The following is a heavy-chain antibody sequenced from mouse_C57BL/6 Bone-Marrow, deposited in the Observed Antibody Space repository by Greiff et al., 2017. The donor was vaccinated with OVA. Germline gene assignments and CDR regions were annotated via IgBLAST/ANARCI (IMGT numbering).Heavy chain of an antibody. V-gene: IGHV1-82*01. CDR2: IYPGDGDT. J-gene: IGHJ2*01. CDR1: GYAFSSSW. CDR3: ARPHYYGSSYGFDY. Sequence: QVQLQESGPELVKPGASVKISCKASGYAFSSSWMNWVKQRPGKGLEWIGRIYPGDGDTNYNGKFKGKATLTADKSSSTAYMQLSSLTSEDSAVYFCARPHYYGSSYGFDYWGQGTTLTVSS. D-gene: IGHD1-1*01.